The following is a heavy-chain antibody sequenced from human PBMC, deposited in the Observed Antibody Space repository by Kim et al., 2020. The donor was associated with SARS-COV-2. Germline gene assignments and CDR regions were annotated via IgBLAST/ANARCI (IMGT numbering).Heavy chain of an antibody. V-gene: IGHV3-72*01. Sequence: GGSLRLSCTASGFTFSDYYMDWVRQAPGERLEWVGRIRNKANSYSTEYAASVKGRFTVSRDDSKNSLFLQMNGLKTGDTAAYFCVRRRNSFDTWGQGTMVTVSS. J-gene: IGHJ3*02. CDR2: IRNKANSYST. CDR3: VRRRNSFDT. CDR1: GFTFSDYY.